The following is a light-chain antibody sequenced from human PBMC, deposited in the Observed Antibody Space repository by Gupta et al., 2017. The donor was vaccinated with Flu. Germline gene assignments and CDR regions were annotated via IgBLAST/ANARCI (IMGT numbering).Light chain of an antibody. CDR3: ISYISSSTHWV. CDR1: NSDVGGYNY. V-gene: IGLV2-14*01. Sequence: QSALAQPASVSGSPGQSITISCSRTNSDVGGYNYVSWYQQHPGKAPKLIIYEVTNRPSGVAHRFSGSKSGNTASLTITGLRAEDEADYYCISYISSSTHWVFGGGTKLTVL. J-gene: IGLJ3*02. CDR2: EVT.